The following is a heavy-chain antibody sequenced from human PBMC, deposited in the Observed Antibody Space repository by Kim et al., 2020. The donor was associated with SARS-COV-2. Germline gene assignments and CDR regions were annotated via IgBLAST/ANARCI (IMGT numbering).Heavy chain of an antibody. CDR3: ARVRPPLLWFGELSGAFDI. CDR2: IYYSGST. CDR1: GGSISSSSYY. J-gene: IGHJ3*02. Sequence: SKTLSLTCTVSGGSISSSSYYWGWIRQPPGKGLEWIGSIYYSGSTYYNPSLKSRVTISVDTSKNQFSLKLSSVTAADTAVYYCARVRPPLLWFGELSGAFDIWGQGTMVTVSS. V-gene: IGHV4-39*07. D-gene: IGHD3-10*01.